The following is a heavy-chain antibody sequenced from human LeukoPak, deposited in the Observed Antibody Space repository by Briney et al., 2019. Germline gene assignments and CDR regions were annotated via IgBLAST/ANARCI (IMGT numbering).Heavy chain of an antibody. CDR2: IYYSGST. CDR1: GGSISSSSYY. D-gene: IGHD3-10*01. V-gene: IGHV4-39*07. J-gene: IGHJ6*02. Sequence: SETLSLTCTVSGGSISSSSYYWGWIRQPPGKGLEWIGSIYYSGSTYYNPSLKSRVTISVDTSKNQFSLKLSSVTAADTAVYYCARVERITMVRGPYYYYYYGMDVWGQGTTVTVSS. CDR3: ARVERITMVRGPYYYYYYGMDV.